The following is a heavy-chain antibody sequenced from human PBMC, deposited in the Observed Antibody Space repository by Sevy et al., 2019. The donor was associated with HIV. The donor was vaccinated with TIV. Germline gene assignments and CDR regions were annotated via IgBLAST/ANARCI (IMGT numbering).Heavy chain of an antibody. Sequence: ASVKVSCKASGYTFTSYGISWVRQAPGQGLEWMGWISAYNGNTNYAQKLQGRVTMTTDTSTSTAYMELRSLRSDDTAVYHCARGDGGNSDHWFDPWGQGTLVTVSS. CDR3: ARGDGGNSDHWFDP. V-gene: IGHV1-18*01. CDR2: ISAYNGNT. CDR1: GYTFTSYG. D-gene: IGHD2-21*02. J-gene: IGHJ5*02.